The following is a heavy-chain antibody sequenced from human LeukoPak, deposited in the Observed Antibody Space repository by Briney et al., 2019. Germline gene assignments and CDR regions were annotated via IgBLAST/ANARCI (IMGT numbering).Heavy chain of an antibody. V-gene: IGHV4-61*02. CDR2: IYTSGST. D-gene: IGHD3-22*01. CDR1: GGSISSGSYY. J-gene: IGHJ4*02. Sequence: SETLSLTCTGSGGSISSGSYYWSWIRQPAGKGLEWIGRIYTSGSTNYNPSLKSRVTISVDTSKNQFSLKLSSVTAADTAVYYCAGPEGDDSSGYYLDYWGQGTLVTVSS. CDR3: AGPEGDDSSGYYLDY.